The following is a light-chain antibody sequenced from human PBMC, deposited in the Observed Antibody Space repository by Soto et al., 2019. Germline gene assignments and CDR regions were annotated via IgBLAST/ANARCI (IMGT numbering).Light chain of an antibody. J-gene: IGKJ1*01. CDR2: GVF. CDR1: QSVSSSY. V-gene: IGKV3-20*01. CDR3: QQSGRLLLT. Sequence: EIVLTQSPGTLSLSPGERATLSCRASQSVSSSYLAWYQQKPGPAPRLLVNGVFSRATGIPDRFSGTGSGTDLAIPIRKLEAEDFALYYCQQSGRLLLTFGQGNKGEVK.